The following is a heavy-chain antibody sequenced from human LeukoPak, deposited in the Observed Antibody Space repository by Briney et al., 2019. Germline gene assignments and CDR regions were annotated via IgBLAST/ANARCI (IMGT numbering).Heavy chain of an antibody. CDR3: ARRGSENSFDY. Sequence: PSETLSLTCSVSGGSISSYYWSWIRQPPGKGLEWIGYIYDSGSTNYNPSLKSRATISLDTSKNQFSLKLTSVTAADTAVYYCARRGSENSFDYWGQGTLVTVSS. CDR2: IYDSGST. J-gene: IGHJ4*02. D-gene: IGHD1-26*01. CDR1: GGSISSYY. V-gene: IGHV4-59*01.